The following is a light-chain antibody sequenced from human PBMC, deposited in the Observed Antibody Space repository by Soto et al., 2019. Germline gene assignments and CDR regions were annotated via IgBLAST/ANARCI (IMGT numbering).Light chain of an antibody. CDR3: SSYTSSSTPYV. J-gene: IGLJ1*01. CDR2: EVS. Sequence: QSALTQPASVSGSPGQSITISCTGTSSDVGGYNYVSWYQLHPGKAPKLMIYEVSNRPSGVSNRFSGSKPGNTASLTISGLQAEDEADYYCSSYTSSSTPYVFGTGTKLTVL. CDR1: SSDVGGYNY. V-gene: IGLV2-14*01.